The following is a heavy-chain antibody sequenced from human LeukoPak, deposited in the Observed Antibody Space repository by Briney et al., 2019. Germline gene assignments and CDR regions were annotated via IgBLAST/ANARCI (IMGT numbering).Heavy chain of an antibody. V-gene: IGHV3-30*18. D-gene: IGHD1-26*01. Sequence: PGGSLRLSCAASGFTFGGYGMHWVRQAPGKGLEWVALISFDGSNQYYADSVKGRFTISRDNSKNTLYLQMSSLRAEDTAVYYCAKPPEVGATVGYFDYWGQGTLVTVSS. CDR3: AKPPEVGATVGYFDY. CDR1: GFTFGGYG. CDR2: ISFDGSNQ. J-gene: IGHJ4*02.